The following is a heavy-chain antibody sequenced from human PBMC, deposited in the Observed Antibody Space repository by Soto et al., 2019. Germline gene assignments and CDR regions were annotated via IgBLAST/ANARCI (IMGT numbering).Heavy chain of an antibody. Sequence: GGSLRLSCAASGFTFSGSAMHWVRQASGKGLEWVGRIRSKANSYATAYAASVKGRFTISRDDSKNTAYLQMNSLKTEDTAVYYCTRLKCTNGVCYDYWGQGTLVTVSS. CDR3: TRLKCTNGVCYDY. CDR2: IRSKANSYAT. J-gene: IGHJ4*02. V-gene: IGHV3-73*01. CDR1: GFTFSGSA. D-gene: IGHD2-8*01.